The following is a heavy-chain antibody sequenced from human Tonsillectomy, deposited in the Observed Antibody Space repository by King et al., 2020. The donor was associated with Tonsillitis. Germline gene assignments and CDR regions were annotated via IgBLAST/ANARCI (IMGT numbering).Heavy chain of an antibody. CDR2: IYHSGST. D-gene: IGHD6-19*01. V-gene: IGHV4-38-2*01. Sequence: VQLQESGPGLVKPSETLSLTCAVSGYSISSGYYWGWIRQPPGKGLEWIGSIYHSGSTYYNPSLKSRVTISVDTSRNQFSLKLSSVNAADTAVYYCARGEYSSGWYRYYFDYWGQGTLVTVSS. CDR3: ARGEYSSGWYRYYFDY. J-gene: IGHJ4*02. CDR1: GYSISSGYY.